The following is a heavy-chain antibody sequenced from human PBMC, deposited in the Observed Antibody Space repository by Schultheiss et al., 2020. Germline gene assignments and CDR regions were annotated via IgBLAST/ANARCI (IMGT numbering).Heavy chain of an antibody. Sequence: GGSLRLSCAASGFTFSNYWMSWVRQAPGKGLEWVANIKQDGSEKYYVDSVKGRFTISRDNSKNTLYLQMNSLRAEDTAVYYCARDMTTVKGFPNRPLDPWGQGTLVTVSS. CDR3: ARDMTTVKGFPNRPLDP. J-gene: IGHJ5*02. CDR1: GFTFSNYW. V-gene: IGHV3-7*01. D-gene: IGHD4-11*01. CDR2: IKQDGSEK.